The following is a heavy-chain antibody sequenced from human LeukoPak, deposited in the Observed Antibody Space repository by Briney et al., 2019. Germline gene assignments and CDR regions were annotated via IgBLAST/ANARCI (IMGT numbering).Heavy chain of an antibody. CDR2: ISAYNGNT. CDR1: GYTFTSYG. CDR3: ARLMTTVTPNWFDP. J-gene: IGHJ5*02. D-gene: IGHD4-11*01. Sequence: ASVKVSCKASGYTFTSYGISWVRQAPGQGLEWMGWISAYNGNTNYAQKFQGRVTMTRDTSISTAYMELSRLRSDDTAVYYCARLMTTVTPNWFDPWGQGTLVTVSS. V-gene: IGHV1-18*01.